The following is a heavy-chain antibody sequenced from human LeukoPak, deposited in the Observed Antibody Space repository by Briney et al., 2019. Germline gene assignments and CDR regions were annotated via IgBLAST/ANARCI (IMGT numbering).Heavy chain of an antibody. CDR2: IYYSGST. V-gene: IGHV4-39*07. J-gene: IGHJ5*02. CDR1: GGSISSSSYY. D-gene: IGHD4-17*01. CDR3: ARGLYGDYDDRYDDEGWFDP. Sequence: SETLSLTCTVSGGSISSSSYYWGWIRQPPGKGLEWIGSIYYSGSTYYNPSLKSRVTISVDTSKNQFSLKLSSVTAADTAVYYCARGLYGDYDDRYDDEGWFDPWGQGTLVTVSS.